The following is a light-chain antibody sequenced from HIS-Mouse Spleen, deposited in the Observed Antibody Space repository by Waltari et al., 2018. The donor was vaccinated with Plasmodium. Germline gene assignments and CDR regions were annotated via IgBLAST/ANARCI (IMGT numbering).Light chain of an antibody. CDR1: ALPKKY. CDR2: EDS. Sequence: SYELTHPPSVSVPPGQPARIPCSGDALPKKYAYWSPQKSGQAPVLVIYEDSKRPSVIPERFSGSSSGTMATLTISGAQVEDEAAYYCYSTDSSGNHRVFGGGTKLTVL. V-gene: IGLV3-10*01. CDR3: YSTDSSGNHRV. J-gene: IGLJ3*02.